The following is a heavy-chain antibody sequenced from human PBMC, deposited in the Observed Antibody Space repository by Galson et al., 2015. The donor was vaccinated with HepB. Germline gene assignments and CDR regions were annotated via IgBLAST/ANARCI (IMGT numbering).Heavy chain of an antibody. Sequence: SVKVSCKASGYTFTTYGISWVRQAPGQGLEWMGWISTYNFNKNFAQRLQARVTMTTGTATNTAYMELRSLGSDDTAVYYCARARYSTSPPDYWGQGTLVTVSS. D-gene: IGHD1-26*01. J-gene: IGHJ4*02. CDR3: ARARYSTSPPDY. V-gene: IGHV1-18*01. CDR2: ISTYNFNK. CDR1: GYTFTTYG.